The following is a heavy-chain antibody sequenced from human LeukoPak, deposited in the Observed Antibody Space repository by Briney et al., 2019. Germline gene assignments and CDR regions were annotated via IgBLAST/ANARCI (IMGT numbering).Heavy chain of an antibody. V-gene: IGHV3-23*01. CDR1: GFTFSSYA. D-gene: IGHD1-1*01. J-gene: IGHJ6*02. CDR3: AKDKEDTTPYYYGMDV. Sequence: AGGSLRLSCAASGFTFSSYAMSWVRQAPGKGLEWVSAISGSGGSTYYADSVKGRFTISRDNSKNTLYLQMNSLRAEDTAVYYCAKDKEDTTPYYYGMDVWGQGTTVTVSS. CDR2: ISGSGGST.